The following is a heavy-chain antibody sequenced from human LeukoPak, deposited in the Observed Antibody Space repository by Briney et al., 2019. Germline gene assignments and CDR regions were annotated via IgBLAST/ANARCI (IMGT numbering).Heavy chain of an antibody. CDR3: ARGVTTWGYYYYYYYMDV. CDR2: TYYRSKWYN. J-gene: IGHJ6*03. CDR1: GDSVSSKSAA. D-gene: IGHD4-17*01. V-gene: IGHV6-1*01. Sequence: SQTLSLTCAISGDSVSSKSAAWNWIRQSPSRGLEWLGRTYYRSKWYNDYAVSMKSRITINPDTSKNQFSLQLNSVTPEDTAVYYCARGVTTWGYYYYYYYMDVWGKGTTVTVSS.